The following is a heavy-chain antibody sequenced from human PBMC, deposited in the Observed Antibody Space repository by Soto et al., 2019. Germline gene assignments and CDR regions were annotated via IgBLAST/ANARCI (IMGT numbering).Heavy chain of an antibody. CDR1: GGSISSYY. J-gene: IGHJ6*02. D-gene: IGHD3-10*01. CDR2: IYTSGST. V-gene: IGHV4-4*07. CDR3: ARDRSGSGSYYYYYGMDV. Sequence: PSETLSLTCTVSGGSISSYYWSWIRQPAGKGLEWIGRIYTSGSTNYNPSLKSRVTMSVDTSKNQFSLKLSSVTAADTAVYYCARDRSGSGSYYYYYGMDVWGQGTTVTVSS.